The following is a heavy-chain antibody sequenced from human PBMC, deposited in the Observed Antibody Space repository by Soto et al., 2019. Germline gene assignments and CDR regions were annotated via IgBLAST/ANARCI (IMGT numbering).Heavy chain of an antibody. CDR1: GGSFSGYY. J-gene: IGHJ2*01. CDR2: INHSGST. D-gene: IGHD2-15*01. Sequence: QVQLQQWGAGLLKPSETLSLTCAVYGGSFSGYYWSWIRQPPGKGLEWIGEINHSGSTNYNPSLKSRVSRSVDTSKHQFSLKPSSVTAADTAVYYCARGGNCSGGSCSSVIRYFALWGRGTLVTVSS. V-gene: IGHV4-34*01. CDR3: ARGGNCSGGSCSSVIRYFAL.